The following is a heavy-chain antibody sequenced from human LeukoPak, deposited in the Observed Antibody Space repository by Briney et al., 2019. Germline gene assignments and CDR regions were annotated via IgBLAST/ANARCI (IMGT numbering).Heavy chain of an antibody. V-gene: IGHV4-39*07. CDR1: GDSISSNNYY. CDR2: MYYSGST. J-gene: IGHJ5*02. Sequence: SETLSLTCTVSGDSISSNNYYWGWIRQPPGKGLEWIANMYYSGSTYYNPSLKSRVTISVDTSKNQFSLKLSSVTAADTAVYYCAREGFDPWGQGTLVTVSS. CDR3: AREGFDP.